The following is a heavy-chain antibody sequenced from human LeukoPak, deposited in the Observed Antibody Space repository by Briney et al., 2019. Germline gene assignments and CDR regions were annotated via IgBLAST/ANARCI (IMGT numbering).Heavy chain of an antibody. CDR2: ISYDGSNK. V-gene: IGHV3-30*18. D-gene: IGHD3-22*01. CDR1: GFTFSSYG. Sequence: GGSLRLSCAASGFTFSSYGMHWVRQAPGKGLEWVAVISYDGSNKYYADFVKGRFTISRDNSKNTLYLQMNSLRAEDTAVYYCAKAPVSYYYDSSGYPVDAFDIWGQGTMVTVSS. J-gene: IGHJ3*02. CDR3: AKAPVSYYYDSSGYPVDAFDI.